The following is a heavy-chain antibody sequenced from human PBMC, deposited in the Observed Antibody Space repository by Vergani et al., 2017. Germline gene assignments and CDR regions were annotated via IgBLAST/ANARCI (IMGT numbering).Heavy chain of an antibody. V-gene: IGHV4-34*01. CDR2: INHSGST. J-gene: IGHJ4*02. CDR3: ARGGFYCSGGSCYSGVLDY. D-gene: IGHD2-15*01. Sequence: QVQLQQWGAGLLKPSETLSLTCAVYGGSFSGYYWSWIRQPPGKGLEWIGEINHSGSTNYNPSLKSRVTISVDTSKNQFSLKRSSVTAADTAVYYCARGGFYCSGGSCYSGVLDYWGQGTLVTVSS. CDR1: GGSFSGYY.